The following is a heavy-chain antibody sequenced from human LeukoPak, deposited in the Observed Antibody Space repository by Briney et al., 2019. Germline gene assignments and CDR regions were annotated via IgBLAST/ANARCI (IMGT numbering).Heavy chain of an antibody. CDR2: INPSGGST. V-gene: IGHV1-46*01. J-gene: IGHJ3*02. CDR3: ARDGGHLGYSGYDLARPLDAFDI. D-gene: IGHD5-12*01. Sequence: ASVKVSCKASGYTFTSYYMHWVRQAPGQGLEWMGMINPSGGSTSCAQKFQGRVTMTRDTSTSTVYMELSSLRSEDTAVYYCARDGGHLGYSGYDLARPLDAFDIWGQGTMVTVSS. CDR1: GYTFTSYY.